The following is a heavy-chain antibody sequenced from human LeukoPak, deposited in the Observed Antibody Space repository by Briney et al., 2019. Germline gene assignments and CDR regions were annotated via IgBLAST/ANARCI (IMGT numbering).Heavy chain of an antibody. CDR2: ISYDGSNK. D-gene: IGHD4-17*01. Sequence: GGSLRLSCTVSGFTVSSNSMSWVRQAPGKGLEWVAVISYDGSNKYYADSVKGRFTISRDNSKNTLYLQMNSLRAEDTAVYYCAKEKLYGEIDYWGQGTLVTVSS. CDR3: AKEKLYGEIDY. CDR1: GFTVSSNS. J-gene: IGHJ4*02. V-gene: IGHV3-30*18.